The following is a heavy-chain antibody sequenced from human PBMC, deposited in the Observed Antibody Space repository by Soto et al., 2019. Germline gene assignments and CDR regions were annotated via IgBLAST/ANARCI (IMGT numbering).Heavy chain of an antibody. CDR1: GFTFSSYS. D-gene: IGHD1-26*01. J-gene: IGHJ3*02. CDR3: AKGWELLVRATFNI. V-gene: IGHV3-21*01. CDR2: ISSSSSYI. Sequence: GGSLRLSCAASGFTFSSYSMNWVRQAPGKGLEWVSSISSSSSYIYYADSVKGRFTISRDNAKNSLYLQMNSLRAEDTAVYYWAKGWELLVRATFNIWGQGTMVTVSS.